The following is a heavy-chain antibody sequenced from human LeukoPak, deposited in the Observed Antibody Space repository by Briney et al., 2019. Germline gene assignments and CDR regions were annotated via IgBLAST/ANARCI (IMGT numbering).Heavy chain of an antibody. D-gene: IGHD6-19*01. J-gene: IGHJ4*02. V-gene: IGHV3-48*03. CDR2: ISSSGSTI. Sequence: GGSLRLSCAASGFTFSRYGMSWVRQAPGKGLEWVSYISSSGSTIYYADSVKGRFTISRDNAKSSLYLQMNSLRAEDTAVYYCAAIAVAGRDTDYWGQGTLVTVSS. CDR3: AAIAVAGRDTDY. CDR1: GFTFSRYG.